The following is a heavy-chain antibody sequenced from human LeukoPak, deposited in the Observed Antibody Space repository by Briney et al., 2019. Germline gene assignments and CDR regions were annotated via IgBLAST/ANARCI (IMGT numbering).Heavy chain of an antibody. Sequence: SETLSLTCAVYGGSFSGYYWSWIRQPPGKGLEWIGEINHSGSTNYSPSLKSRVTISVDMSKNQFSLKLTSVTAADTAVYFCPFGFGAYGMDVWGQGTTVTVSS. CDR3: PFGFGAYGMDV. CDR1: GGSFSGYY. CDR2: INHSGST. J-gene: IGHJ6*02. V-gene: IGHV4-34*01. D-gene: IGHD3-10*01.